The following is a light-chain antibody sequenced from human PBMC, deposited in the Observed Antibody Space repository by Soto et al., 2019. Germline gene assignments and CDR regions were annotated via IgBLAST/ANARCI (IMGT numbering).Light chain of an antibody. V-gene: IGKV1-33*01. CDR3: QQYDNLFYT. CDR2: DAS. CDR1: QDISNY. Sequence: DIQMTQSPSSLSASVGDRVTITCQASQDISNYLNWYQQKPGKAPKLLIYDASNLETGVPSRFSGSGSGTDFTFTISSLQPEDIATYYCQQYDNLFYTFGQATKLEIK. J-gene: IGKJ2*01.